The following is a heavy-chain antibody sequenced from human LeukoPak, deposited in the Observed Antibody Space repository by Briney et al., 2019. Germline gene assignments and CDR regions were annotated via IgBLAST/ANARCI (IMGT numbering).Heavy chain of an antibody. CDR2: INWNGGST. D-gene: IGHD6-13*01. J-gene: IGHJ5*01. CDR3: AREGTAAGTIWFDS. V-gene: IGHV3-20*01. CDR1: GFTFDDYG. Sequence: GGSLRLSCAASGFTFDDYGKSWVRQAPGKGLEWVSGINWNGGSTGYADSVKGRFTISRDNAKNSLYLQMNSLRAEDTALYHCAREGTAAGTIWFDSWGQGTLVTVSS.